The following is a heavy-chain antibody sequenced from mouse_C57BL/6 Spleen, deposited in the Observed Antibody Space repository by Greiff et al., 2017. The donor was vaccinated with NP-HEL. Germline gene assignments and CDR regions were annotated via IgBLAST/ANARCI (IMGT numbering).Heavy chain of an antibody. Sequence: QVQLKQSGPELVKPGASVKLSCKASGYTFTSYDIHWVKQRPGQGLEWIGWIYPRDGSTKYNEKFQGKATLTVDTSSSTAYMELTSLTSENSAVYFCARAYYSKGRGYAMDYWGQGTSVTVSS. CDR2: IYPRDGST. CDR1: GYTFTSYD. J-gene: IGHJ4*01. D-gene: IGHD2-5*01. V-gene: IGHV1-85*01. CDR3: ARAYYSKGRGYAMDY.